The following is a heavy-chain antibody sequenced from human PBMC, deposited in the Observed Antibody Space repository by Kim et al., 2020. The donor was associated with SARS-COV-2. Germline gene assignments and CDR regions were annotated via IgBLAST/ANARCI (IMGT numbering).Heavy chain of an antibody. Sequence: GESLKISCTASGYRFTNSWITWVRQMPGKGLEWMGRIDPDDSSTNYSPSFKGRITISADKSLNTTYLQWSGLRASDTAIYYCATLRRYFAQAARLYSLDDWAQGTLVTVSS. D-gene: IGHD3-9*01. CDR2: IDPDDSST. J-gene: IGHJ4*02. CDR1: GYRFTNSW. V-gene: IGHV5-10-1*01. CDR3: ATLRRYFAQAARLYSLDD.